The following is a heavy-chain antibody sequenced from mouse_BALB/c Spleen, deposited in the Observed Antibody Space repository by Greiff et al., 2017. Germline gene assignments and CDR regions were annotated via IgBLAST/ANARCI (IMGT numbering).Heavy chain of an antibody. V-gene: IGHV1-69*02. J-gene: IGHJ3*01. CDR3: TSGRDYYGSSLFAY. Sequence: VQLQQPGAELVRPGASVKLSCKASGYTFTSYWINWVKQRPGQGLEWIGNIYPSDSYTNYNQKFKDKATVTVDKSSSTAYMQLSSPTSEDSAVYYCTSGRDYYGSSLFAYWGQGTLVTVSA. D-gene: IGHD1-1*01. CDR2: IYPSDSYT. CDR1: GYTFTSYW.